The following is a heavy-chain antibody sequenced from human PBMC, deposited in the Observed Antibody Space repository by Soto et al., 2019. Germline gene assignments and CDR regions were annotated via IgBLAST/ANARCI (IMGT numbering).Heavy chain of an antibody. CDR1: GLTFQNHA. CDR3: ARDPRVASRSYYFDY. V-gene: IGHV3-23*01. J-gene: IGHJ4*02. D-gene: IGHD3-16*01. CDR2: VSGNSGST. Sequence: GGSLRLSCTASGLTFQNHAMSWVRQAPGKGLEWVSVVSGNSGSTYYADSVRGRFTISRDNSKNTLCLQMNSLRAEDTALYYCARDPRVASRSYYFDYWGQGALVTVSS.